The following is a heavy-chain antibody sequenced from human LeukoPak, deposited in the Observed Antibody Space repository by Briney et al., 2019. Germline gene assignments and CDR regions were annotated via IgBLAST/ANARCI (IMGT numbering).Heavy chain of an antibody. CDR2: ISNTVSNT. Sequence: PGGSLRLSSATSRFTFSIYAIASVPQAPREGLECVSSISNTVSNTYYADSVKGRFTISRDNSKNTLSLQMNSLTAEDTAVYYCAARRGYYHYMDVWGKGTTVTVSS. CDR1: RFTFSIYA. D-gene: IGHD3-3*01. J-gene: IGHJ6*03. CDR3: AARRGYYHYMDV. V-gene: IGHV3-23*01.